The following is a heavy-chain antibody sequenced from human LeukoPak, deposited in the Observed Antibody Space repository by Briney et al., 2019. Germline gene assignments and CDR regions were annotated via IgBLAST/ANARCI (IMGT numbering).Heavy chain of an antibody. D-gene: IGHD1-26*01. V-gene: IGHV4-59*02. CDR1: GGSVSSYY. Sequence: SETLSLTCTVSGGSVSSYYWSWIRQPPGEGLEWIAYIHNSGSTNYNPSLKSRVTISVDTSKNQFSLKLSSVTAADTAVYYCVRDWEGLNFDIWGQGTMVTVSS. J-gene: IGHJ3*02. CDR2: IHNSGST. CDR3: VRDWEGLNFDI.